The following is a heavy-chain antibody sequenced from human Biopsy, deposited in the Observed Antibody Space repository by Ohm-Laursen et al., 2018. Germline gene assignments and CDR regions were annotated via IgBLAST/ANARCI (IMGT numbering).Heavy chain of an antibody. CDR2: IYYSGNT. CDR1: SGSIRTGDYY. CDR3: ARVAGGYAYYYGMDV. Sequence: SETLSLTCTVSSGSIRTGDYYWTWIRQQPGKGLEWIGSIYYSGNTKYNPSLQSRLSMSVDTSKNQFSLRLTSVTAADTAVYYCARVAGGYAYYYGMDVWGQGTTVIVSS. V-gene: IGHV4-31*03. D-gene: IGHD5-12*01. J-gene: IGHJ6*02.